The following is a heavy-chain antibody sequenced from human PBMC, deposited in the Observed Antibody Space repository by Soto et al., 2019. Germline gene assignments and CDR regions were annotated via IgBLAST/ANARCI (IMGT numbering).Heavy chain of an antibody. J-gene: IGHJ4*02. Sequence: EVQLVESGGGLVQPGGSLRLSCAASGFTFSTSWMNWVRQAPGKGLEWVAGIKEGGSEKYYVDSVKGRFTISKDNAENSLELHMNRLRVEDTAVYYCVRDRGYNAFDYWGLGTLVTVSS. CDR2: IKEGGSEK. D-gene: IGHD5-18*01. CDR1: GFTFSTSW. CDR3: VRDRGYNAFDY. V-gene: IGHV3-7*01.